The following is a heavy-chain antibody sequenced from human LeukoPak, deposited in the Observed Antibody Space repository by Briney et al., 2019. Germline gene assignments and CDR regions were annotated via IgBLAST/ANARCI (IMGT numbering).Heavy chain of an antibody. CDR3: AKPKDNSLYCFDY. Sequence: PGGSLRLFCAASAFTFRSYAMRWVRQAGGKGLEWVSAISGSGGSTYYADSVKGRFTISRDNSKNTLYLQMSSLRAEDTAVYYCAKPKDNSLYCFDYWGQGTLVTVSS. V-gene: IGHV3-23*01. CDR2: ISGSGGST. D-gene: IGHD1-20*01. J-gene: IGHJ4*02. CDR1: AFTFRSYA.